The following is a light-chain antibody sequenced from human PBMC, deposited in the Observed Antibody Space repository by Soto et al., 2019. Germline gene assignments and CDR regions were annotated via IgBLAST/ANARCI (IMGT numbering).Light chain of an antibody. CDR2: GAS. J-gene: IGKJ1*01. V-gene: IGKV3-20*01. Sequence: EFVLTPSPGPLSLSPGERATLSCRAIQSVSSNYLAWYQQKPGQAPRLRLYGASSRATGIPDRFSGTGSGTDFTHTISRLEPEDFAVYYCQQYCTSPWTVGQGTNVEIK. CDR1: QSVSSNY. CDR3: QQYCTSPWT.